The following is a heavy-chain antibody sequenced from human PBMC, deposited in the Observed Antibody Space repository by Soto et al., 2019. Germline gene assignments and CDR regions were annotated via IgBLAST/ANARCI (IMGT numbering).Heavy chain of an antibody. Sequence: PGGSLRLSCTTSGFTFRDYAVSWFRQAPGKGLEWVGVMRTTAYGGTTDYAASVQGRFTISRDDSKGIAYLEMNSLTTDDTAVYYCSRPSYYYDSSGFEPGAFDIWGQGTMVTVSS. CDR2: MRTTAYGGTT. CDR3: SRPSYYYDSSGFEPGAFDI. CDR1: GFTFRDYA. J-gene: IGHJ3*02. V-gene: IGHV3-49*03. D-gene: IGHD3-22*01.